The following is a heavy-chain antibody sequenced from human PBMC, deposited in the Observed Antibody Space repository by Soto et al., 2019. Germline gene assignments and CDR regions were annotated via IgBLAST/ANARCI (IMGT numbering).Heavy chain of an antibody. CDR2: IHYRSGVT. CDR1: GGSVSSGGSY. J-gene: IGHJ5*02. Sequence: PSETLSLTCTVSGGSVSSGGSYCGWVRQNPGKGLEWIGYIHYRSGVTSYNPSLKSRVSISLDTSNNQCSLKLGSVTAADTAVYYCAGMPYTSGLRFDPWGPGTLVTVSS. V-gene: IGHV4-31*03. D-gene: IGHD6-19*01. CDR3: AGMPYTSGLRFDP.